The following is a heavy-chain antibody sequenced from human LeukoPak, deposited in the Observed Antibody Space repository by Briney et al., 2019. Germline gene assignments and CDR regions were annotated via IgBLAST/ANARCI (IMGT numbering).Heavy chain of an antibody. J-gene: IGHJ2*01. CDR3: ARDFRGQWLRRRPSWYFDL. CDR2: ISSSSSYI. Sequence: PGGSLRLSCAASGFSFSSYAMNWVRQAPGKGLEWVSSISSSSSYIYYADSVKGRFTISRDNAKNSLFLQMNSLRAEDTAVYYCARDFRGQWLRRRPSWYFDLWGRGTLVTVSS. V-gene: IGHV3-21*01. D-gene: IGHD6-19*01. CDR1: GFSFSSYA.